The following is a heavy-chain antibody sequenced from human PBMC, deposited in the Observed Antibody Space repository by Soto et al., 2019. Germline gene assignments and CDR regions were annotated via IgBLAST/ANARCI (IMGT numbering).Heavy chain of an antibody. D-gene: IGHD2-21*02. CDR1: GGSITDYS. CDR2: IFRSGSA. V-gene: IGHV4-4*07. CDR3: ARDQGVVVTADNGLDP. J-gene: IGHJ5*02. Sequence: PSETLTLTCTVSGGSITDYSWVLIRQPAGKGLEWVGRIFRSGSATYNPSLQGRITMSLDTSKNQFSLKLNSATATDKAVYFSARDQGVVVTADNGLDPWGHGILVTVSS.